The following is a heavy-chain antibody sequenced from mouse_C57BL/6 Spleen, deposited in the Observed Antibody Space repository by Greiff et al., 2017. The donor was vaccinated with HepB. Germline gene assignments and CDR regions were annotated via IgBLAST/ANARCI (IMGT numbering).Heavy chain of an antibody. V-gene: IGHV1-72*01. Sequence: QVQLQQPGAELVKPGASVKLSCKASGYTFTSYWMHWVKQRPGRGLEWIGRIDPNSGGTKYNEKFKSKATLTVDKPSSTAYMQLSSLTSEDSAVYYCARTYYSNQAWFAYWGQGTLVTVSA. J-gene: IGHJ3*01. CDR1: GYTFTSYW. CDR2: IDPNSGGT. CDR3: ARTYYSNQAWFAY. D-gene: IGHD2-5*01.